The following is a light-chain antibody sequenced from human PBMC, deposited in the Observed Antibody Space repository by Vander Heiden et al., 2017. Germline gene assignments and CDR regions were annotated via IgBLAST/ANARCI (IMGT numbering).Light chain of an antibody. J-gene: IGLJ1*01. V-gene: IGLV2-14*03. CDR3: SSYTSSDTYV. CDR2: DVS. Sequence: QSALTQPASVSGSPGQSIAISCTGTSSDIGYYNYVSWYQQHPGKVPKLIIYDVSNRPSGVSSRFSGSKSGSTASLTISGLQAEDEADYYGSSYTSSDTYVFGSGTKVTVL. CDR1: SSDIGYYNY.